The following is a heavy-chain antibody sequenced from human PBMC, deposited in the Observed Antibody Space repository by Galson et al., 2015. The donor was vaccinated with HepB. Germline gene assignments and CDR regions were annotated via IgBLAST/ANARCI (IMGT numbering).Heavy chain of an antibody. CDR2: INPNSGGT. CDR3: ARDVRQRWVQSNWSFDL. J-gene: IGHJ2*01. CDR1: GYTFTDYY. D-gene: IGHD5-24*01. Sequence: SVKVSCKGSGYTFTDYYMHWVRQAPGQGLEWMGWINPNSGGTNCAQKFQGRVTMTRDTSTDTVYMDLSRLTSDDTALYYCARDVRQRWVQSNWSFDLWGRGTLVIVS. V-gene: IGHV1-2*02.